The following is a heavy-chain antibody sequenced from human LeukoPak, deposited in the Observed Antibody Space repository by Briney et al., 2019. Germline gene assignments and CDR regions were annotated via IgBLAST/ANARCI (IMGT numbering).Heavy chain of an antibody. CDR2: ISSSSSYT. CDR1: GFTFSDYY. CDR3: ARSAGGYSSSWYVDY. V-gene: IGHV3-11*06. Sequence: GGSLRLSCAASGFTFSDYYMSWIRQAPGKGLEWVSYISSSSSYTNYADSVKGRFTTSRDNAKNSLYLQMNSLRAEDTAVYYCARSAGGYSSSWYVDYWGQGTLVTVSS. J-gene: IGHJ4*02. D-gene: IGHD6-13*01.